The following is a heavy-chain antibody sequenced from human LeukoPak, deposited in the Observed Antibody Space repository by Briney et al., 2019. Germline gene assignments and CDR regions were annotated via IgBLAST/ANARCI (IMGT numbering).Heavy chain of an antibody. CDR3: AGIAAAGLSRFDY. CDR2: IYYSGST. V-gene: IGHV4-59*01. Sequence: PSETLSLTCTVSGGSISSYYWSWIRQPPGKGLEWIGYIYYSGSTNYNPSLKSRVTISVDTSKNQFSPKLSSVTAADTAVYYCAGIAAAGLSRFDYWGQGTLVTVSS. CDR1: GGSISSYY. J-gene: IGHJ4*02. D-gene: IGHD6-13*01.